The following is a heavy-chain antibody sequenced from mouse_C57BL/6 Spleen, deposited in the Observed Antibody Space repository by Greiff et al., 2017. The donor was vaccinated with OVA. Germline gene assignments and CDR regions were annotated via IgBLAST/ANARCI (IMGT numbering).Heavy chain of an antibody. CDR2: IYPRSGNT. J-gene: IGHJ2*01. CDR3: ARSGDGNYGDY. CDR1: GYTFTSYG. D-gene: IGHD2-1*01. Sequence: VQLQQSGAELARPGASVKLSCEASGYTFTSYGISWVKQRTGQGLEWIGEIYPRSGNTYYNEKFKGKATLTADKSSSTAYMELRSLTSEDSAVYFCARSGDGNYGDYWGQGTTLTVSS. V-gene: IGHV1-81*01.